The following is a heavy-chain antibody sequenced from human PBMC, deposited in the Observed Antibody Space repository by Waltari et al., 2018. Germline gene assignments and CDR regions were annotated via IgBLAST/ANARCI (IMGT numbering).Heavy chain of an antibody. Sequence: QLQLQESGPGLVKPSVTLSLTCTVSGGSISSSSYYWGWIRQPPGKGLEWIGSIYYSRSTYDNPSPKRRVTISVDRSKNQFSRKLSSVTAADTAVYYCARHGQKVWHYFDYWGQGTLVTVSS. J-gene: IGHJ4*02. CDR2: IYYSRST. CDR3: ARHGQKVWHYFDY. V-gene: IGHV4-39*01. D-gene: IGHD2-21*01. CDR1: GGSISSSSYY.